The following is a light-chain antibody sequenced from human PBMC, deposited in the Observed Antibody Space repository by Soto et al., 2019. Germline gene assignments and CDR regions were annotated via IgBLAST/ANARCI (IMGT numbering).Light chain of an antibody. Sequence: QSALTQPPSVSGAPGQRVTISCAGSSSNIGAGYDVHWYQQFPGTAPKLLIFGNSDQPSGVPDRFSGSKSGTSASLAITGLQAEDEADYFCQSYDSSLSTYVFGTGTKVTVL. V-gene: IGLV1-40*01. CDR3: QSYDSSLSTYV. CDR2: GNS. J-gene: IGLJ1*01. CDR1: SSNIGAGYD.